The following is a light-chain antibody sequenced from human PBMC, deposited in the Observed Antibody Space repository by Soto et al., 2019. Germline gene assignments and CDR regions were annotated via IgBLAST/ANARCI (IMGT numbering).Light chain of an antibody. CDR1: QSVSSN. CDR3: HQYNNWPPWT. J-gene: IGKJ1*01. V-gene: IGKV3-15*01. CDR2: GAS. Sequence: EIVMTQSPATLSVSPGERATLSCRASQSVSSNLAWYQQKPGQAPRLLIYGASTRATGIPARFSGSGSETEFTLTISNLQSEDFAVYYCHQYNNWPPWTFGQGTKVDIK.